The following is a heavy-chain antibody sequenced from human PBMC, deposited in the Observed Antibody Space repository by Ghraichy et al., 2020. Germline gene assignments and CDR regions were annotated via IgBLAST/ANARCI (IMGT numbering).Heavy chain of an antibody. Sequence: SCAASGSTLSDYDMHWVRQVTGGRLEWVSTIRASGNTYSPDSVRGRFSISRESARNSLYLQMSSLGAGDTAVYYCVAGHTYSFTSAYYFAYWGRGTLVTVSS. V-gene: IGHV3-13*01. CDR3: VAGHTYSFTSAYYFAY. J-gene: IGHJ4*02. CDR2: IRASGNT. CDR1: GSTLSDYD. D-gene: IGHD6-19*01.